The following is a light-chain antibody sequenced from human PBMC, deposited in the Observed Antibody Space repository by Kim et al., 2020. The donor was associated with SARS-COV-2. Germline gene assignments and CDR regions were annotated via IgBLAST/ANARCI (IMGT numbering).Light chain of an antibody. CDR2: AAS. CDR3: QQYKTYPPT. Sequence: SASVGDRVTITCRASQDISNFLAWYQQGPGKVPKSLISAASSLQSGVPSRFSGSGAGTYFTLTISSLQPEDFATYYCQQYKTYPPTFGQGTKLEI. J-gene: IGKJ1*01. V-gene: IGKV1-16*01. CDR1: QDISNF.